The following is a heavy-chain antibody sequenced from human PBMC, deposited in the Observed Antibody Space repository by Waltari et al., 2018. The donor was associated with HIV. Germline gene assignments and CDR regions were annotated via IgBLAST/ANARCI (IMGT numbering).Heavy chain of an antibody. Sequence: QMQLVESGGRLVKPGGSLRLSCAASGFDFTDSYMTWVRQPPGKGLEFVAYISRSGNRTYYADSVRGRFNISRDNAAKFLYLQMDSLRVDDTATYYCARGRQWLAFDFWGQGNVVAVSS. V-gene: IGHV3-11*01. CDR3: ARGRQWLAFDF. J-gene: IGHJ4*02. D-gene: IGHD6-19*01. CDR2: ISRSGNRT. CDR1: GFDFTDSY.